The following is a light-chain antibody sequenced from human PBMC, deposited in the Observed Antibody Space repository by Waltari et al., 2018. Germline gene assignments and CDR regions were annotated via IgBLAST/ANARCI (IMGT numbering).Light chain of an antibody. CDR2: KAS. Sequence: DIQMTQSPSTLSASVGDRVSITSRASQSINNWLAWYQHQPGKDPNLLIYKASSLASGVPSRFSGSGFGTAFTLTISSLHPDDVATYYCQQYKTYWSFGQGTKLEIK. J-gene: IGKJ2*01. V-gene: IGKV1-5*03. CDR1: QSINNW. CDR3: QQYKTYWS.